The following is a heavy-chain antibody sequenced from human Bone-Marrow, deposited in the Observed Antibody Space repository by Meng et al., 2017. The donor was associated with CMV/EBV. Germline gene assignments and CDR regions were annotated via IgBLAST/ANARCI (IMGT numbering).Heavy chain of an antibody. CDR1: GGSISRCY. J-gene: IGHJ4*02. Sequence: QVQLPGSGPGLVKPSETLSLTCTVSGGSISRCYWGWIRQPAGKGLEWIGRIYTSGSTNYNPSLKSRVTMSVDTSKNQFSLKLSSVTAADTAVYYCARAMVRGVQRYFDYWGQGTLVTVSS. D-gene: IGHD3-10*01. CDR3: ARAMVRGVQRYFDY. CDR2: IYTSGST. V-gene: IGHV4-4*07.